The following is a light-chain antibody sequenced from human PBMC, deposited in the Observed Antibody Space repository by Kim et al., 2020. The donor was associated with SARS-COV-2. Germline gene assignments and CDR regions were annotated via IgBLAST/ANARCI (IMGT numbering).Light chain of an antibody. CDR3: QSYDSSLSGSRV. Sequence: DPLPGAGSRPRLGEEYDVTWYQQPPGTAPKLLIYGNTNRPSGVPDRFSGSKSGTSAYLAITGLQAEDEADYYCQSYDSSLSGSRVFGGGTQLTVL. V-gene: IGLV1-40*01. J-gene: IGLJ2*01. CDR2: GNT. CDR1: RPRLGEEYD.